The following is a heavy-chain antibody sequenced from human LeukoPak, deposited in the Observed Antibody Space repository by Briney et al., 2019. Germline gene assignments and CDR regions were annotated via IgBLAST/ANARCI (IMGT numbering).Heavy chain of an antibody. J-gene: IGHJ3*02. D-gene: IGHD3-9*01. Sequence: GGSLRLSCAASGFTVSSNYMSWVRQAPGKGLEWVSYISSSGSTIYYADSVKGRFTISRDNAKKSLYLQMNSLRAEDTAVYYCARELRTPYDILGRGNAFDIWGQGTMVTVSS. CDR3: ARELRTPYDILGRGNAFDI. V-gene: IGHV3-11*04. CDR2: ISSSGSTI. CDR1: GFTVSSNY.